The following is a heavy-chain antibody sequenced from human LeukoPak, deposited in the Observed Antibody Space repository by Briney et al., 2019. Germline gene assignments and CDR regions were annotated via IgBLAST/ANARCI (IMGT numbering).Heavy chain of an antibody. J-gene: IGHJ4*02. CDR1: GFTFRSYW. CDR3: ARVKGGIAAAGNYFDY. V-gene: IGHV3-74*01. D-gene: IGHD6-13*01. CDR2: INIDGSSG. Sequence: GGSLRLSCAASGFTFRSYWMHWVRQAPGKGLVWVSRINIDGSSGSYADSVEGRFTISRDNSKNTLHLQMNSLRTEDTAVYYCARVKGGIAAAGNYFDYWGQGTLVTVSS.